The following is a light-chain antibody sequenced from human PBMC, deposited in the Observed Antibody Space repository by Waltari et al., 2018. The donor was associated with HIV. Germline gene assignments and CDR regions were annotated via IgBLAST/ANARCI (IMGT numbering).Light chain of an antibody. V-gene: IGLV3-21*02. CDR2: DDV. Sequence: SYILTQPPSVSVAPGQTATVTCGGNNLGAKRVHWHRQKLGQTPVLVVYDDVERPSGMSDRISGSNSGNTATLFISRADVGDEAEYYCQVWDMTSDHFVFGPGTTVTVL. CDR3: QVWDMTSDHFV. CDR1: NLGAKR. J-gene: IGLJ1*01.